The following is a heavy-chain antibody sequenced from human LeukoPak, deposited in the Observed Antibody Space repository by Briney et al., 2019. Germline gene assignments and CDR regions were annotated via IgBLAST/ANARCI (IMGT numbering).Heavy chain of an antibody. D-gene: IGHD2-2*01. CDR1: GYTFTSYG. V-gene: IGHV1-18*01. Sequence: ASVKVSCTASGYTFTSYGISWVRQAPGQGLEWMGWISAYNGNTNYAQKLQGRVTMTTDTSTSTAYMELRSLRSDDTAVYYCARDKGCSSTSCYLLYGMDVWGQGTTVTVSS. CDR2: ISAYNGNT. J-gene: IGHJ6*02. CDR3: ARDKGCSSTSCYLLYGMDV.